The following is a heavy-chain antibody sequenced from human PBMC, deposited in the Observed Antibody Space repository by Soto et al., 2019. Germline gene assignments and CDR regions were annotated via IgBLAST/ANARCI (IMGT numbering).Heavy chain of an antibody. J-gene: IGHJ4*01. V-gene: IGHV4-39*01. CDR1: GGSISSSSYY. CDR3: ASQVYDYVWGSYGVRYFDY. D-gene: IGHD3-16*01. CDR2: IYYSGST. Sequence: PSETLSLTCTVSGGSISSSSYYWGWIRQPPGKGLEWIGSIYYSGSTYYNPSLKSRVTISVDTSKNQFSLKLSSVTAADTAVYYCASQVYDYVWGSYGVRYFDYWGHGTLVTVSS.